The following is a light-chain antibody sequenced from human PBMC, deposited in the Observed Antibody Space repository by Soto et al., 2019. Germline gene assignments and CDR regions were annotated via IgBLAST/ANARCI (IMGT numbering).Light chain of an antibody. CDR2: GNS. CDR3: QSYDSSLSAL. V-gene: IGLV1-40*01. J-gene: IGLJ3*02. Sequence: QSVLTQRPSVSGAPGQRVTISCTGSSSNIGAGYDVHWYQQLLGTAPKLLIYGNSNRPSGVPDRFSGSKSGTSASLAITGLQAEDEADYYCQSYDSSLSALFGGGTKLIVL. CDR1: SSNIGAGYD.